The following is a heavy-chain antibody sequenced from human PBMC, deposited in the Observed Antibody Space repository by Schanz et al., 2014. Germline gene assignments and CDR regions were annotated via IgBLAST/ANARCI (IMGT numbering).Heavy chain of an antibody. V-gene: IGHV3-33*01. D-gene: IGHD3-10*01. CDR3: ARDFDDRRGYGSGYCLGDCMDV. J-gene: IGHJ6*02. CDR1: GFTFSSYG. CDR2: IWYDENNK. Sequence: QVQLLQFGGGVVQPGRSLRLSCVASGFTFSSYGMHWVRQAPGKGLEWVAVIWYDENNKYYADSVKGRFTMSRDNSKNTLYLQMNSLRAEDTAVYYCARDFDDRRGYGSGYCLGDCMDVWGQGTTXTVSS.